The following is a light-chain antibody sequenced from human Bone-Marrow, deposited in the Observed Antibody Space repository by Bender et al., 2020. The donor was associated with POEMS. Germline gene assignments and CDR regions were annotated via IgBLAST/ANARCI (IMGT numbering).Light chain of an antibody. CDR2: EVS. V-gene: IGLV2-8*01. CDR1: SSDVGGYNY. J-gene: IGLJ2*01. CDR3: ATWDDGLSVEL. Sequence: QSALTQPPSASGSPGQSVTISCTGTSSDVGGYNYVSLYQQQPGKAPKLMIYEVSKRPSGVPDRFSGSKSGTSASLAISGRRSEDEADYYCATWDDGLSVELLGGGTRLAV.